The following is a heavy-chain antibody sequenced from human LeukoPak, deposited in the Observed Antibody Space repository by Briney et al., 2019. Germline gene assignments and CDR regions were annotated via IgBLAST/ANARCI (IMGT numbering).Heavy chain of an antibody. D-gene: IGHD1-14*01. CDR2: IIPIFGTA. J-gene: IGHJ4*02. Sequence: ASVKVSCKASGGTFSSYAISWVRQAPGQGLEWMGGIIPIFGTANYAQKFQGRVTITADESTSTAYMELSSLRSEDTAVYYCARDFFSEVTYHGEIAYFDQWGPGTLVSVSS. V-gene: IGHV1-69*13. CDR1: GGTFSSYA. CDR3: ARDFFSEVTYHGEIAYFDQ.